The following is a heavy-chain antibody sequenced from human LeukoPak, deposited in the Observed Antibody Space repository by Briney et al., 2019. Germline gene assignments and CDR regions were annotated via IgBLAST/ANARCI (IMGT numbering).Heavy chain of an antibody. D-gene: IGHD3-22*01. CDR2: INPNSGGT. CDR1: GYTCTGYY. CDR3: ARAENTMTHLDY. V-gene: IGHV1-2*02. J-gene: IGHJ4*02. Sequence: ASVKVSCKASGYTCTGYYMHWVRQAPGQGLEWMGWINPNSGGTNYAQKFQGRVTMTRDTSISTAYIELSRLRSDDTAVYYCARAENTMTHLDYWGQGTLVTVSS.